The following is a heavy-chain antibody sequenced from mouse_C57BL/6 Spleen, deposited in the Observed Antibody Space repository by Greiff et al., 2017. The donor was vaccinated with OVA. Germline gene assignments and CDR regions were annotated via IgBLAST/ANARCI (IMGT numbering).Heavy chain of an antibody. CDR3: TRSGTQAPLAY. V-gene: IGHV1-15*01. J-gene: IGHJ3*01. D-gene: IGHD3-2*02. Sequence: VQLQQSGAELVRPGASVTLSCKASGYTFTDYEMHWVKQTPVHGLEWIGAIDPETGGTAYNQKFKGKAILTADKSSSTAYMELRSLTSEDSAVYYGTRSGTQAPLAYWGQGTLVTVSA. CDR1: GYTFTDYE. CDR2: IDPETGGT.